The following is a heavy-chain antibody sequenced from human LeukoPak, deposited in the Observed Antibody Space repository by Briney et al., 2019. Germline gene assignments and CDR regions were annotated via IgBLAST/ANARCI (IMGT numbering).Heavy chain of an antibody. Sequence: SETLSLTCGVSGGSISSSNWWSWFRQPPGKGLEWIGEIHHSGSTNYNPSLKSRVTISVDKSKNKVSLKLNSVTAADTAVYYCARESITMIVGAFDIWGQGTMVTVSS. CDR1: GGSISSSNW. CDR3: ARESITMIVGAFDI. V-gene: IGHV4-4*02. J-gene: IGHJ3*02. D-gene: IGHD3-22*01. CDR2: IHHSGST.